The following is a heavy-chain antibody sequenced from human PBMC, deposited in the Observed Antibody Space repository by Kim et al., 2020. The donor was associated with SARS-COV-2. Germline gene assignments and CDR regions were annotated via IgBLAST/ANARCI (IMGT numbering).Heavy chain of an antibody. V-gene: IGHV3-43*02. CDR3: AKLSGIASAGNPP. D-gene: IGHD6-13*01. Sequence: GGSLRLFCAASGFTFENYAMHWVRQVPGKGLEWVSLISGDGGSTYYADSVKGRFTISRDNSNNSLYLQMNSLRIDDTALYYCAKLSGIASAGNPPWGQGTLVTVSS. J-gene: IGHJ5*02. CDR1: GFTFENYA. CDR2: ISGDGGST.